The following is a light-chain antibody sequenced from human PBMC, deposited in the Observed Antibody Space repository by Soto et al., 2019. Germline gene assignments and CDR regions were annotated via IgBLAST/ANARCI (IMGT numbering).Light chain of an antibody. V-gene: IGKV3-11*01. CDR2: DAS. Sequence: EIVLTQSPATLSLSPGERATLSCRASQSVSSYLAWYQQKPGQAPMLISYDASNRATGIPARFSGSGSGTDFTLTISSREPEDFAVYYCQQRSNWPPWTFGQGTKVEIK. J-gene: IGKJ1*01. CDR3: QQRSNWPPWT. CDR1: QSVSSY.